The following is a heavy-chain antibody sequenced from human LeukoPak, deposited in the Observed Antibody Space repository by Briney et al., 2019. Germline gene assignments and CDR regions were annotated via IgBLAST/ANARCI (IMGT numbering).Heavy chain of an antibody. D-gene: IGHD3-3*01. Sequence: PSETLSLTCTVSGGSISSSSYYWGWIRQPPGKGLEWIGSIYYSGSTYYNPSLKSRVTISVDTSKNQFSLKLSSVTAADTAVYYCARHAYYDFWSGQHAFDIWGQGTMVTVSS. V-gene: IGHV4-39*01. CDR2: IYYSGST. CDR3: ARHAYYDFWSGQHAFDI. J-gene: IGHJ3*02. CDR1: GGSISSSSYY.